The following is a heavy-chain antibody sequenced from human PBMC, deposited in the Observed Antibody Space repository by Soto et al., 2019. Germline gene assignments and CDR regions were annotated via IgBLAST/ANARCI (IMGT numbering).Heavy chain of an antibody. CDR3: ARRARPGFFHFDP. J-gene: IGHJ5*02. CDR2: ISSSGSTI. D-gene: IGHD3-3*01. Sequence: GGSLRLSCAASGFTFSDYYMSWIRQAPGKGLEWVSYISSSGSTIYYADSVKGRFTISRDNAKNSLYLQMNSLRAEDTAVYYCARRARPGFFHFDPWGQGTLVTVSS. CDR1: GFTFSDYY. V-gene: IGHV3-11*01.